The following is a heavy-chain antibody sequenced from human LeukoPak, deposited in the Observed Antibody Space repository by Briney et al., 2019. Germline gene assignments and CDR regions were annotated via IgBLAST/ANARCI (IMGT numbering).Heavy chain of an antibody. J-gene: IGHJ4*02. D-gene: IGHD5-12*01. Sequence: PSQTLSLTCTVSGGSISSGSYYWSWIRQPAGKGLEWIGRIHTGGSTNYNPSLKSRVTISVDTSKSQFSLTLSSVTAADTAVYYCARDGGEVATITGYWGQGTLVTVSS. V-gene: IGHV4-61*02. CDR1: GGSISSGSYY. CDR3: ARDGGEVATITGY. CDR2: IHTGGST.